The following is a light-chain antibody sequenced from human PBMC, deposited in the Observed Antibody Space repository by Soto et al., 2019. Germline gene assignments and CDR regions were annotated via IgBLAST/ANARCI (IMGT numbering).Light chain of an antibody. J-gene: IGLJ1*01. CDR2: EDS. Sequence: QSALTQPASVSGSPGQSITISCTGTSSDVGSYKFVSWYQQHPGKAPKLMIYEDSKRPSGVSNRFSGSKSGNTASLTISGLQAEDEADYYCCSYAGSGTYVFGTGTKLTVL. V-gene: IGLV2-23*01. CDR1: SSDVGSYKF. CDR3: CSYAGSGTYV.